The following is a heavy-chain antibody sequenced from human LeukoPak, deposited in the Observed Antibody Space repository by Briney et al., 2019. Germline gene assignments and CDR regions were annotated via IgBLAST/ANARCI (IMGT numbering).Heavy chain of an antibody. CDR3: AKDLSDSSGYYYLLGDY. J-gene: IGHJ4*02. V-gene: IGHV3-23*01. CDR1: GFTFSSYA. Sequence: PGGSLRLLWAASGFTFSSYAMSWVRQAPGKGRECVSAISGSGGSTYYADSVKGRFTISRDNSKNTLYLQMNSLRAEDTAVYYCAKDLSDSSGYYYLLGDYWGQGTLVTVSS. D-gene: IGHD3-22*01. CDR2: ISGSGGST.